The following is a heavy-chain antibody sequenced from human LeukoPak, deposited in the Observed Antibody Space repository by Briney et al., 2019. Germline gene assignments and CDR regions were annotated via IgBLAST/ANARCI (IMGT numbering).Heavy chain of an antibody. V-gene: IGHV1-2*02. CDR3: ARGPLQIPYMDV. J-gene: IGHJ6*03. CDR1: GYTFTDYY. D-gene: IGHD1-1*01. CDR2: INPNSGDT. Sequence: ASVKVSCKASGYTFTDYYIHWVRQAPGQGLEWMGWINPNSGDTNYAQKFQGRVTITTDESTSTAYMELSSLRSEDTAVYYCARGPLQIPYMDVWGKGTTVTVSS.